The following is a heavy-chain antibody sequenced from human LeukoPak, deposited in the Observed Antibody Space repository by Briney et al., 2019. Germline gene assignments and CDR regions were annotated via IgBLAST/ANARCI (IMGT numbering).Heavy chain of an antibody. Sequence: PGGSLRLSCAASGFTVSSNYMSWVRQAPGKGLEWVSVIYSGGSTYYADSVKGRFTISRDNSKNTLYLQMSSLRAEDTAVYYCARDTGYSEDYYYYYGMDVWGQGTTVTVSS. V-gene: IGHV3-53*01. D-gene: IGHD3-9*01. CDR1: GFTVSSNY. CDR2: IYSGGST. CDR3: ARDTGYSEDYYYYYGMDV. J-gene: IGHJ6*02.